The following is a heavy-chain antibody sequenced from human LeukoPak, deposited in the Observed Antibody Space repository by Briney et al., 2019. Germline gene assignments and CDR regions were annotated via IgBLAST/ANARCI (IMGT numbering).Heavy chain of an antibody. CDR3: ARVGGDNWNVRDY. V-gene: IGHV4-34*01. CDR2: INQSGST. CDR1: GGSFSAYY. J-gene: IGHJ4*02. D-gene: IGHD1-1*01. Sequence: SETLSLTCAVYGGSFSAYYWSWIRQPPGKGLEWIGEINQSGSTNYNPSLKSRVTISVDTSKNQYSLRLSSVTAADTAVYYCARVGGDNWNVRDYWGQGTLVTVSS.